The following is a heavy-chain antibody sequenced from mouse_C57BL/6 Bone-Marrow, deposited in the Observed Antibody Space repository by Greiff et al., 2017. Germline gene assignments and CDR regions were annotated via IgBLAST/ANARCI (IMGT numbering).Heavy chain of an antibody. J-gene: IGHJ4*01. CDR1: GFTSSSSA. V-gene: IGHV5-4*01. CDR2: ISDGGSYT. CDR3: AREGWLLRLYAIDY. Sequence: EVQVVESGGCLAQPGGSLQLSCAASGFTSSSSAMSWVRQTPEKRLEWVATISDGGSYTYYPDNVKGRFTISRDNAKNNLYLQMSHLKSEDTAMYYCAREGWLLRLYAIDY. D-gene: IGHD2-3*01.